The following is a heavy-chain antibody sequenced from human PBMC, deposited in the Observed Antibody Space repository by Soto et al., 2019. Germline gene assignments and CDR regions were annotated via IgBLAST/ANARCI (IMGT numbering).Heavy chain of an antibody. Sequence: QVHLVQSGAEVKKPGASVKVSCKASGYTFTSYGITWVRQAPGQGLEWMGWISAHNGNTDYAQKLQGRVIVTRDTSPRTACMELRSLISDDTAVYSCARGRYGAYWGQGAVVTVSS. D-gene: IGHD3-10*01. V-gene: IGHV1-18*01. CDR3: ARGRYGAY. CDR1: GYTFTSYG. J-gene: IGHJ4*02. CDR2: ISAHNGNT.